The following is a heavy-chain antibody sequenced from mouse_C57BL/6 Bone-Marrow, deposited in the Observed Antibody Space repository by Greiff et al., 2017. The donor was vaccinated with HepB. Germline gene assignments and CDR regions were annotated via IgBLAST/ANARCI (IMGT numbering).Heavy chain of an antibody. V-gene: IGHV1-52*01. CDR3: ARSGAIYYDYDGGMDY. CDR2: IDPSDSET. J-gene: IGHJ4*01. Sequence: QVQLQQSGAELVRPGSSVKLSCKASGYTFTSYWMHWVKQRPIQGLEWIGNIDPSDSETHYNQKFKDKATLTVDKSSSTAYMQLSSLTSEDSAVYYCARSGAIYYDYDGGMDYWGQGTSVTVSS. CDR1: GYTFTSYW. D-gene: IGHD2-4*01.